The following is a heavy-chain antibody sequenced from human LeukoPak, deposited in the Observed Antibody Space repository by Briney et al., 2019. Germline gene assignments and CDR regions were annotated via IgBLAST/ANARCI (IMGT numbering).Heavy chain of an antibody. CDR3: TREDHSKYNY. D-gene: IGHD4-11*01. Sequence: GGSLRLSCAASGFPFSSYWMAWVRQAPGKGLEWVASIKQDGGETFYVDSVKGRFTISRDNAKNSLYLQMNSLRAEDTAVYYCTREDHSKYNYWGQGTLVTVSS. CDR1: GFPFSSYW. V-gene: IGHV3-7*01. J-gene: IGHJ4*02. CDR2: IKQDGGET.